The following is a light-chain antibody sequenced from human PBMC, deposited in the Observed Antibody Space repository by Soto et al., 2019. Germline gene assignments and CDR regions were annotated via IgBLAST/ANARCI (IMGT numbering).Light chain of an antibody. Sequence: EIVMTQSPATLSVSPGERATLSCRASQSVSSNLAWYQQKPGQAPRLHIYGASTRATGIPATFSGSGSGTEFTLTISSLQSEDFAVYYCQQYNNWPRTFGQGTKVEFK. CDR3: QQYNNWPRT. CDR2: GAS. J-gene: IGKJ1*01. V-gene: IGKV3-15*01. CDR1: QSVSSN.